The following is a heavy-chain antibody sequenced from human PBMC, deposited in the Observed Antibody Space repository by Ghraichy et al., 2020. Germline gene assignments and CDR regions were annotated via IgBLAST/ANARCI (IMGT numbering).Heavy chain of an antibody. J-gene: IGHJ3*01. CDR1: GFTFNTFV. D-gene: IGHD3-10*01. CDR2: LGADGRST. Sequence: GGSLRLSCTASGFTFNTFVMTWVRQAPGKGLEWVSTLGADGRSTFYADSVKGRFTISRDKSKRTMYLQMNSLRADDTAVYYCAKEGGRLGEGAFDVWGQGTKVTVSS. V-gene: IGHV3-23*01. CDR3: AKEGGRLGEGAFDV.